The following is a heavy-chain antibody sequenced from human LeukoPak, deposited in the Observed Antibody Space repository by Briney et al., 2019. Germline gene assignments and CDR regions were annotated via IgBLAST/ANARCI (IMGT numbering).Heavy chain of an antibody. D-gene: IGHD3-10*01. J-gene: IGHJ4*02. CDR1: GGSISSRSYY. Sequence: SETLSLTCTVSGGSISSRSYYWGWIRQPPGKGQEWIGSIYYSGSTYYNPSLKSRVTISVDTSKNQFSLKLSSVTAADTAVYYCARALTAGNYFDYWGQGTLVTVSS. CDR2: IYYSGST. CDR3: ARALTAGNYFDY. V-gene: IGHV4-39*07.